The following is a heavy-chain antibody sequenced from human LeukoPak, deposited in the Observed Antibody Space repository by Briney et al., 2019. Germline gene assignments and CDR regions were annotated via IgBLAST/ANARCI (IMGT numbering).Heavy chain of an antibody. CDR2: INTNTGDP. D-gene: IGHD5-12*01. CDR1: GYTFTSYY. Sequence: ASVKVSCKASGYTFTSYYMHWVRQAPGQGLEWMGWINTNTGDPANAQGFTGRFVFSLDTSVSTAYLQISSLKAEDTAVYYCARDKRDRGGQSGYLHDAFDIWGQGTKVTVSS. J-gene: IGHJ3*02. CDR3: ARDKRDRGGQSGYLHDAFDI. V-gene: IGHV7-4-1*02.